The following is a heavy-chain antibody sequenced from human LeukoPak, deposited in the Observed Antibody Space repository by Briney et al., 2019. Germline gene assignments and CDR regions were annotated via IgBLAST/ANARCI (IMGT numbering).Heavy chain of an antibody. V-gene: IGHV3-66*01. Sequence: GGSLRLSCAASGFTVSNNYMSWVRQAPGKGLEWVSVIYGGDSTYYADSVKGRFTISRDNSKNTLYLQMNSLRAEDTAVYYCARDNEMAAAESGMDVWGQGTTVTVSS. CDR2: IYGGDST. CDR3: ARDNEMAAAESGMDV. J-gene: IGHJ6*02. D-gene: IGHD6-13*01. CDR1: GFTVSNNY.